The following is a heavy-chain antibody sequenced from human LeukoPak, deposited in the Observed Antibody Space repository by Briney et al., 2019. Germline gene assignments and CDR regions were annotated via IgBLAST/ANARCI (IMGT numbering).Heavy chain of an antibody. D-gene: IGHD4-23*01. CDR1: GFTFSSYS. CDR2: ISSSSSTI. CDR3: ARDAVVRGRKNYFDY. J-gene: IGHJ4*02. Sequence: PGGSLRLSCAASGFTFSSYSMTWVRQAPGKGLEWVSYISSSSSTIYYADSVKGRFTISRDNAKNSLYLQMNSLRAEDTAVYYCARDAVVRGRKNYFDYWGQGTLVTVSS. V-gene: IGHV3-48*01.